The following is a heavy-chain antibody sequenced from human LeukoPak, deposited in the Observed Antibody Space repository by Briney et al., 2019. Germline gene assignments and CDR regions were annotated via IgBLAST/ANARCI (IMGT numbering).Heavy chain of an antibody. Sequence: KASETLSLTCAVYGLSFSGYYWSWIRQPPGKGLEWIGEINHSGSTNYHPSLKSRVTISVDTSKNQFSLKLSALTAADTAVYYCARRRSGTGWFDPWGQGPLVTVSS. CDR2: INHSGST. CDR1: GLSFSGYY. D-gene: IGHD1-14*01. J-gene: IGHJ5*02. V-gene: IGHV4-34*01. CDR3: ARRRSGTGWFDP.